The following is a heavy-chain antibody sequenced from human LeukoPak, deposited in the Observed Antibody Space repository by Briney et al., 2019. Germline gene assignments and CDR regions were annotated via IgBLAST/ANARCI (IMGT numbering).Heavy chain of an antibody. D-gene: IGHD6-13*01. CDR1: GFTFNNYA. Sequence: GGSLRLSCAASGFTFNNYAMGWVRQPPGKGLEWLSAIDGGGDATKYADSVKGRFTISRDNSKNSVFLQMDSLRAEDTAVYYCARDGSSSWYNYWGQGTLVTVSS. CDR3: ARDGSSSWYNY. J-gene: IGHJ4*02. CDR2: IDGGGDAT. V-gene: IGHV3-23*01.